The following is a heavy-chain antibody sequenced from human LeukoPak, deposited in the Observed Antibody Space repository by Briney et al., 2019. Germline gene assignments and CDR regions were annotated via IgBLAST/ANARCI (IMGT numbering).Heavy chain of an antibody. J-gene: IGHJ4*02. D-gene: IGHD3-22*01. CDR3: ARTSGYAGLYFDY. Sequence: SETLSLTCTVSGGSISSGGYYWSWIRQHPGKGLEWIGYIYYSGSTYYNPSLKSRVTISVDTSKNQFSLKLSSVTAADTAVYYRARTSGYAGLYFDYWGQGTLVTVSS. CDR2: IYYSGST. V-gene: IGHV4-31*03. CDR1: GGSISSGGYY.